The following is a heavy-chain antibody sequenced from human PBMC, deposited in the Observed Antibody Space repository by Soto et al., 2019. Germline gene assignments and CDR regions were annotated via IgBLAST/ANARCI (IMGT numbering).Heavy chain of an antibody. Sequence: PSETLSLTCAVSGCSISSGGYSWSWIRQPPGKGLEWIGYIYHSGSTYYNPSLKSRVTISVDRSKNQFSLKLSSVTAADTAVYYCASYRDGSPTDFYSWGQETVVPISS. CDR3: ASYRDGSPTDFYS. CDR2: IYHSGST. J-gene: IGHJ4*02. CDR1: GCSISSGGYS. D-gene: IGHD1-26*01. V-gene: IGHV4-30-2*01.